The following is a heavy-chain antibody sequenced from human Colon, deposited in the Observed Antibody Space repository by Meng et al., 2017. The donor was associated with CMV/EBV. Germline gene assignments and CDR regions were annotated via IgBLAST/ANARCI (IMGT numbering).Heavy chain of an antibody. J-gene: IGHJ3*02. D-gene: IGHD1-26*01. CDR3: ARGLDLMGSYYGDAFDI. CDR1: GFTFSSYW. Sequence: GGSLRLSCAASGFTFSSYWMHWVRQAPGKGLVWVSVIYSGGSTYYADSVKGRFTISRDNSKNTLYLQMNSLRAEDTAVYYCARGLDLMGSYYGDAFDIWGQGTMVTVSS. CDR2: IYSGGST. V-gene: IGHV3-53*01.